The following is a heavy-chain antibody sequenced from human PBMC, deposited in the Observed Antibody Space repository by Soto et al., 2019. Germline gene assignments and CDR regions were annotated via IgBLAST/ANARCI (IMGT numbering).Heavy chain of an antibody. D-gene: IGHD5-18*01. V-gene: IGHV1-69*13. CDR1: GGTFGSQG. Sequence: SVKVSCKASGGTFGSQGIAWVRQAPGQGLEWMGGFIAMLGTPTYAKKVQGRATISADESLTSSYLELRSLRSEDTGVYFCARGAMANFDYWGHGTVVTVSS. CDR3: ARGAMANFDY. J-gene: IGHJ4*01. CDR2: FIAMLGTP.